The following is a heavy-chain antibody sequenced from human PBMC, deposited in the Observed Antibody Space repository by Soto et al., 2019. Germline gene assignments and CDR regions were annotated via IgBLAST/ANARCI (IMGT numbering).Heavy chain of an antibody. Sequence: ASVKVSCKASGGTFSSYTISWVRQAPGQGLEWMGRIIPILGIANYAQKLQGRVTITADKSTSTAYMELSSLRSEDTAVYYCARDLGADIVVVVADYWFDPWGQGTLVTVSS. D-gene: IGHD2-15*01. CDR1: GGTFSSYT. V-gene: IGHV1-69*04. CDR3: ARDLGADIVVVVADYWFDP. J-gene: IGHJ5*02. CDR2: IIPILGIA.